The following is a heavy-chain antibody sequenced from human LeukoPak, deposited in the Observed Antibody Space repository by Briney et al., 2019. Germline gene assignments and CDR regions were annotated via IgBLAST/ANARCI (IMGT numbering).Heavy chain of an antibody. Sequence: ASVKISCKASGDTFTGYYMHCVRHAPRQRLVWMGSINPNSGGTNYAQKFQGSVTTTTDTSISTAYMQLSRLRSADTTVYYYARTFVVPATRFDPWGQGTLVTVSS. CDR1: GDTFTGYY. D-gene: IGHD2-2*01. V-gene: IGHV1-2*02. CDR2: INPNSGGT. J-gene: IGHJ5*02. CDR3: ARTFVVPATRFDP.